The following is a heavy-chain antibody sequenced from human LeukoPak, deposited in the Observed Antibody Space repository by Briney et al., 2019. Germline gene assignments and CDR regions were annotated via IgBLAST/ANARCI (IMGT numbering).Heavy chain of an antibody. D-gene: IGHD6-19*01. Sequence: GGSLRLSCAASGFTFSSYAMSWVRQAPGKGLEWVSSISGSGGNTFYADSVKGRFTMSRDNAKNLLYLQMNSLRDEDTAMYYCARVSAPGTSGWYFGYWGQGTLVTVSS. CDR1: GFTFSSYA. V-gene: IGHV3-23*01. J-gene: IGHJ4*02. CDR2: ISGSGGNT. CDR3: ARVSAPGTSGWYFGY.